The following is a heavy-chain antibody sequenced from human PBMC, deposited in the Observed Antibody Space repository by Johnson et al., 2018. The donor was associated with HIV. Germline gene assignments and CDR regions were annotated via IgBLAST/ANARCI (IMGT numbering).Heavy chain of an antibody. Sequence: MQLVESGGGVVQPGRSLRLSCAASGFTVSSNYMTWVRQAPGKGLEYVANVNQDGSAKFYVDSVKGRFTISRDNAKNSLYLQMNSLRDEDTAVYYCVTADRGSAWGQGTTVTVSS. D-gene: IGHD1-26*01. V-gene: IGHV3-7*05. CDR3: VTADRGSA. CDR1: GFTVSSNY. J-gene: IGHJ3*01. CDR2: VNQDGSAK.